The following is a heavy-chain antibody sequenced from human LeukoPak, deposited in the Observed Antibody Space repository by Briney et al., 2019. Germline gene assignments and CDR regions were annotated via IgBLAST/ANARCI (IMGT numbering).Heavy chain of an antibody. CDR2: ITSSGSYI. CDR1: GFTVDNNY. CDR3: VRDPNGYYFAFDI. Sequence: GGSLRLSCAASGFTVDNNYMRWVGQAPGKGLEWVSSITSSGSYIYYADSVKGRFTSSRVHAKNSLYLKMNRLRAEDTAVYYCVRDPNGYYFAFDIWGQGTMVTVSS. V-gene: IGHV3-21*01. J-gene: IGHJ3*02. D-gene: IGHD3-3*01.